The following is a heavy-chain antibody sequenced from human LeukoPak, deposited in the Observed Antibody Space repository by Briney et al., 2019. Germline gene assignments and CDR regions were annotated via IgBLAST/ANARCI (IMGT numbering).Heavy chain of an antibody. J-gene: IGHJ4*02. CDR1: GGSISGYY. D-gene: IGHD3-10*01. V-gene: IGHV4-59*01. CDR3: AGGGVLVWFGEIDH. CDR2: IYDSGST. Sequence: PSETLSLTCTVSGGSISGYYWSWIRQPPGKALEWIGYIYDSGSTKYNPSLKSRVTISVDTSKNQFSLKLNSVTAADTAVYYCAGGGVLVWFGEIDHWGQGTLVTVSS.